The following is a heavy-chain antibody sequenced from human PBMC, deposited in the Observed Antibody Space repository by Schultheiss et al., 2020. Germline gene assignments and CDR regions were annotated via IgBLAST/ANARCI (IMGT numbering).Heavy chain of an antibody. CDR2: INWNGDSI. J-gene: IGHJ4*02. V-gene: IGHV3-20*01. CDR1: GFTFDDYG. D-gene: IGHD3/OR15-3a*01. CDR3: ARWGGAQQWTGSDY. Sequence: GESLKISCAGSGFTFDDYGMSWVRQAPGKGLEWVSGINWNGDSIGYADSVKGRFTISRDNAKNSLYLQMNSLRGEDTAVYHCARWGGAQQWTGSDYWGQGTLVTVSS.